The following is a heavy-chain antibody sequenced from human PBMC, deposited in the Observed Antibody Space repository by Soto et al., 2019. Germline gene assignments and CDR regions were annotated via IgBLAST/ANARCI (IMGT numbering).Heavy chain of an antibody. Sequence: SVKVSCKASGVTFDTHAISWVRQAPGQGLEWMGGISPIFGTADYAQKLQGRVTMTTDTSTSTAYMELRSLRSDDTAVYYCARGSEYYDSSGYFASLDYWGQGTLVTVSS. CDR2: ISPIFGTA. V-gene: IGHV1-69*05. CDR3: ARGSEYYDSSGYFASLDY. D-gene: IGHD3-22*01. CDR1: GVTFDTHA. J-gene: IGHJ4*02.